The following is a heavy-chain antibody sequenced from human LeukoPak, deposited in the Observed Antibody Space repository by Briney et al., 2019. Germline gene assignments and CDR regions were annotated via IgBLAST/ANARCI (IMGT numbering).Heavy chain of an antibody. CDR3: AKDRGRHYYDSSGYDY. J-gene: IGHJ4*02. CDR2: ITGSGGST. CDR1: GFTFSSYA. D-gene: IGHD3-22*01. Sequence: PGGSLRLSCAASGFTFSSYAMSWVRQAPGKGLEWVSAITGSGGSTYYADSVKGRFTISRDNSKNTLYLQMNSLRAEDTAVYYCAKDRGRHYYDSSGYDYWGQGTLVTVSS. V-gene: IGHV3-23*01.